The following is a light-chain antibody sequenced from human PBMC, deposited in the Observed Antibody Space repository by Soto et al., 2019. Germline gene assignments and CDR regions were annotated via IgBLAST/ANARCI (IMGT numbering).Light chain of an antibody. CDR2: EVS. V-gene: IGLV2-14*01. CDR3: TSYTTSRIWV. Sequence: QSALTQPASVSGSPGQSSTISCTGSSGDVGHYNYVSWYHQHPGKAPKLMIYEVSNRPSGVSNRFSGSKSGNTASLIISGLQAEDEADYYCTSYTTSRIWVFGGGTKLTVL. CDR1: SGDVGHYNY. J-gene: IGLJ3*02.